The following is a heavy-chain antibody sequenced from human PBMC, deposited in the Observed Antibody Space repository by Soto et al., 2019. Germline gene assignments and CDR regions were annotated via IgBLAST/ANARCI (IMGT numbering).Heavy chain of an antibody. J-gene: IGHJ6*02. CDR3: ARDTEPGYCSSTSCLLSYYYYGMDV. CDR1: GYTFTSYG. V-gene: IGHV1-18*01. Sequence: ASVKVSCKASGYTFTSYGISWVRQAPGQGLEWMGWISAYNGNTNYAQKLQGRVTMTTDTSTSTAYMELRSLRSDDTAVYYCARDTEPGYCSSTSCLLSYYYYGMDVWGQGTTVTVSS. D-gene: IGHD2-2*01. CDR2: ISAYNGNT.